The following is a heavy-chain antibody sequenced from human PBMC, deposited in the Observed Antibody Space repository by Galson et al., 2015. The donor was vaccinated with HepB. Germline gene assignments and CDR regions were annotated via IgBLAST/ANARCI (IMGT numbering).Heavy chain of an antibody. CDR1: GYTFTSYA. Sequence: SVKVSCKASGYTFTSYAMHWVRQAPGQRLEWMGWINAGNGNTKYSQKFQGRVTITRDTSASTAYMELSSLRSEDTAVYYCARGGGRASTAGKKIGWFDPWGQGTLVTVSS. CDR2: INAGNGNT. CDR3: ARGGGRASTAGKKIGWFDP. D-gene: IGHD6-13*01. V-gene: IGHV1-3*01. J-gene: IGHJ5*02.